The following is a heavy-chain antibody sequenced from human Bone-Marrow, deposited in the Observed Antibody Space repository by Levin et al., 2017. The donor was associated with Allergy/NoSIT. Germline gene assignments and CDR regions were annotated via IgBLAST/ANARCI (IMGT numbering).Heavy chain of an antibody. J-gene: IGHJ4*02. Sequence: PSETLSLTCAVYGGSFSGYYWSWIRQPPGKGLEWIGEINHSGSTNYNPSLKSRVTISVDTSKNQFSLKLSSVTAADTAVYYCASYDYGDKRGWYYFDYWGQGTLVTVSS. CDR2: INHSGST. D-gene: IGHD4-17*01. CDR3: ASYDYGDKRGWYYFDY. CDR1: GGSFSGYY. V-gene: IGHV4-34*01.